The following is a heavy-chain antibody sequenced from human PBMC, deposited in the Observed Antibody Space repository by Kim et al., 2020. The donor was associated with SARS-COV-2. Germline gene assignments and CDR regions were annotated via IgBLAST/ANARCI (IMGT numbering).Heavy chain of an antibody. CDR3: ARGIGA. CDR2: NSGNT. Sequence: NSGNTGYAQKFQGRVTMTRKTSISTAYMELRSLRSEDTAVYYCARGIGAWGQGTLVTVSS. J-gene: IGHJ5*02. V-gene: IGHV1-8*01.